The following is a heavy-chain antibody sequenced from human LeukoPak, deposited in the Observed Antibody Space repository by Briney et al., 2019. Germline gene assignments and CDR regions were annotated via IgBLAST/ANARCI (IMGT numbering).Heavy chain of an antibody. CDR2: ISSSSSYI. V-gene: IGHV3-21*01. CDR3: ARDLIAAAGTNLVPGWFDP. D-gene: IGHD6-13*01. CDR1: GFAFSSYS. Sequence: PGGSLRLSCAASGFAFSSYSMNWVRQAPGKGLEWASSISSSSSYIYYADSVKGRFTISRDNAKNSLYLQMNSLRAEDTAVYYCARDLIAAAGTNLVPGWFDPWGQGTLVTVSS. J-gene: IGHJ5*02.